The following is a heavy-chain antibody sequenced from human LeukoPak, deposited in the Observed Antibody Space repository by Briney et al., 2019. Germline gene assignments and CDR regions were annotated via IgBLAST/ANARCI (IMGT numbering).Heavy chain of an antibody. Sequence: GGSLRLSCAASGFTFSNYGMHWVRQAPGKGLEWVAVIWYDGSNKYYGDSVKGRFTISRDNSKNTLDLQMNSLGAEDTAVYYCARDGTATHTLFDYWGQGTLVTVSS. CDR3: ARDGTATHTLFDY. V-gene: IGHV3-33*01. CDR2: IWYDGSNK. J-gene: IGHJ4*02. D-gene: IGHD1-26*01. CDR1: GFTFSNYG.